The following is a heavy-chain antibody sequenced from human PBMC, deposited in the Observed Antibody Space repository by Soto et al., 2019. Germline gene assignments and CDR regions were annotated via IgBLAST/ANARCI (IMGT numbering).Heavy chain of an antibody. CDR2: IYYSGST. CDR1: GGSISSGGYY. V-gene: IGHV4-31*03. Sequence: QVQLQESGPGLVKPSQTLSLTCTVSGGSISSGGYYWSWIRQHPGKGLEWIGYIYYSGSTYYNPSLKCRVTISVDTSKDQFSLKLSSVTAADTAVYYCARKQGIAAAVTLYYYYGMDVWGQGTTVTVSS. CDR3: ARKQGIAAAVTLYYYYGMDV. D-gene: IGHD6-13*01. J-gene: IGHJ6*02.